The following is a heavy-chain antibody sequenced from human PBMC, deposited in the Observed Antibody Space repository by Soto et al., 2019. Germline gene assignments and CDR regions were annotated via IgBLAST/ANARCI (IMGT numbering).Heavy chain of an antibody. D-gene: IGHD1-26*01. CDR1: GFSVTSPGMC. J-gene: IGHJ6*02. Sequence: AGTTLVHPAETLPLYCPFSGFSVTSPGMCVSWIRQPQGKALEWLALIERDDDDKYYSTSLKTRLTISKATRKPQVVLTMANIDPADTGTCECALSIMGPRNFNGMDVCGQGTTVTVSS. CDR3: ALSIMGPRNFNGMDV. V-gene: IGHV2-70*01. CDR2: IERDDDDK.